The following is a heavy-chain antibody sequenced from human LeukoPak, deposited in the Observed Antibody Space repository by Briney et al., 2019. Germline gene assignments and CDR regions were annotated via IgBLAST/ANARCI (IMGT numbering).Heavy chain of an antibody. V-gene: IGHV4-4*07. D-gene: IGHD2-2*01. CDR1: GDSISGFY. CDR3: ARDVVAARGSFDY. CDR2: IYTRGST. Sequence: SETLSLTCTVSGDSISGFYWSWIRQAAGKGLEWIGHIYTRGSTNYNPSLKSRVTMSVDMSKNQFSLKLRSVTAADTAVYYCARDVVAARGSFDYWGQGTLVTVSS. J-gene: IGHJ4*02.